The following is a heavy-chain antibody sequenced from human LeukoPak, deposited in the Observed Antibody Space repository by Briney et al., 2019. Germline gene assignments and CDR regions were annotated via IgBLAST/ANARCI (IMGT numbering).Heavy chain of an antibody. J-gene: IGHJ1*01. D-gene: IGHD4-17*01. CDR1: GNSVSDNSAT. CDR3: AKSYGDYGSVHH. CDR2: TYYRSKWCY. V-gene: IGHV6-1*01. Sequence: SQTLSLTCAISGNSVSDNSATWSWIRQSPSRGLEWLGRTYYRSKWCYDYAVSLKSRITINPDTSKNQFSLQLNSVTPEDTAVYYCAKSYGDYGSVHHWGQGTLVTVSS.